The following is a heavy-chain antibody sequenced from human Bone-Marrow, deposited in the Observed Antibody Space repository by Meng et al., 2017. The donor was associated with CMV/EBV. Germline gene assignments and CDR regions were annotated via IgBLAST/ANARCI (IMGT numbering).Heavy chain of an antibody. CDR1: GFTFSSYS. J-gene: IGHJ6*02. CDR2: ISSSSSYI. Sequence: GGSLRLSCPASGFTFSSYSMNWVRQAPGKGLEWVSSISSSSSYIYYADSVKGRFTISRDNAKNSLYLQMNSLRAEDTAVYYCARGGGTPWGMDVWGQGTTVTVSS. D-gene: IGHD3-16*01. CDR3: ARGGGTPWGMDV. V-gene: IGHV3-21*01.